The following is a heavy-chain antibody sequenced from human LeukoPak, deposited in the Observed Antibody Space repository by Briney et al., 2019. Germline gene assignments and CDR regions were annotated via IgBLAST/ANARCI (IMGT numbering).Heavy chain of an antibody. Sequence: GGSLRLSCAASGFTFHDYDMSWVRQAPGKGLVWVSRIYTDESSTNYADSVKGRFTISRDNAKNTLYLQMNSLRAEDTAVYYCASSPDSLGNFDIWGQGTMVTVSS. CDR3: ASSPDSLGNFDI. V-gene: IGHV3-74*01. CDR2: IYTDESST. J-gene: IGHJ3*02. CDR1: GFTFHDYD. D-gene: IGHD3-16*01.